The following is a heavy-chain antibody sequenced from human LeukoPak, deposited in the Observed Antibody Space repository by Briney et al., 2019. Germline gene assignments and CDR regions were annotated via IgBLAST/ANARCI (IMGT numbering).Heavy chain of an antibody. J-gene: IGHJ4*02. D-gene: IGHD6-19*01. CDR2: ISSSSSTI. CDR1: GFTFSSYS. Sequence: GGSLRLSCAASGFTFSSYSMNWVRQAPGKGLEWVSYISSSSSTIYYADSVKGRFTISRDNAKNSLYPQMNSLRAEDTAVYYCAKVSGGSGWYYFDYWGQGTLVTVSS. CDR3: AKVSGGSGWYYFDY. V-gene: IGHV3-48*01.